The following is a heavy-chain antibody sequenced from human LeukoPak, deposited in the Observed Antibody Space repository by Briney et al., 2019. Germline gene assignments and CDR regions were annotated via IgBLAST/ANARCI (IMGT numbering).Heavy chain of an antibody. V-gene: IGHV3-30*02. CDR1: GFTFSSYG. CDR3: AKENSYPYYYMDV. CDR2: IRYDGSNK. D-gene: IGHD5-18*01. J-gene: IGHJ6*03. Sequence: GGSLRLSCAASGFTFSSYGMHWVRQAPGKGLEWVAFIRYDGSNKYYADSVKGRFTISRDNSKNTLYLQMNSLRAEDTAVYYCAKENSYPYYYMDVWGKGTTVTVSS.